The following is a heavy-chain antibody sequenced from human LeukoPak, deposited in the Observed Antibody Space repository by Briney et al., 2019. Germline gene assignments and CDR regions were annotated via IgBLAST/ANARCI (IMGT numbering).Heavy chain of an antibody. J-gene: IGHJ6*03. Sequence: PGGSLGLSCAASGFTFSSYAMNWIRQAPGKGLEWVASISSSGAYIYYADLMEGRFTISRDNAKNSLILQMNSLRAEDTAVYYCARVLFSSGYPYYYYMDVWGKGTTVTISS. CDR2: ISSSGAYI. CDR1: GFTFSSYA. D-gene: IGHD3-22*01. CDR3: ARVLFSSGYPYYYYMDV. V-gene: IGHV3-21*01.